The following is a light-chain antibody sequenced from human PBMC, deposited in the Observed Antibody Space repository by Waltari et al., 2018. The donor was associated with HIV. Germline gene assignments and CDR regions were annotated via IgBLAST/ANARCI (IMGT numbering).Light chain of an antibody. CDR3: QQRSNWPPIFT. J-gene: IGKJ3*01. V-gene: IGKV3-11*01. CDR2: DAS. CDR1: QSVSSY. Sequence: EIVLTQSPATLSLSPGERATLSCRASQSVSSYLAWYQQKPGQAPRLLIYDASNRATGFPARFSGSGSGTDFTLTISSLEPEDFAVYYCQQRSNWPPIFTFGPGTKVDIK.